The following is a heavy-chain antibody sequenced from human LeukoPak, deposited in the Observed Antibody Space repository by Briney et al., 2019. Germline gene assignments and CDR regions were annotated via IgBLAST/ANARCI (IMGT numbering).Heavy chain of an antibody. CDR3: AREMEIAAVGGSTDY. D-gene: IGHD6-13*01. CDR1: GLTFSSYA. V-gene: IGHV3-30*04. CDR2: ISYDGSNK. Sequence: SGGSLRLSCAASGLTFSSYAMHWVRQAPGKGLEWVAVISYDGSNKYYADSVKGRFTISRDNSKNTLYLQMNSLRAEDTAVYYCAREMEIAAVGGSTDYWGQGTLVTVSS. J-gene: IGHJ4*02.